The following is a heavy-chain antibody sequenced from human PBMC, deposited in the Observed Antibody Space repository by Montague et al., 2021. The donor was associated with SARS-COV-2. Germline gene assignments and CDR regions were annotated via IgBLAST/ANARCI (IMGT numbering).Heavy chain of an antibody. Sequence: PALVKPTQTLTLTCTFSGFSLSTSRLCVSWIRQPPGKALEWLARIDWDDDKYYSTSLKTRLTISKDTSKNQVVLTMTNTDPVDTATYYCARRTYDILTGYDYGMDVWGQGTTVTVSS. CDR3: ARRTYDILTGYDYGMDV. CDR2: IDWDDDK. CDR1: GFSLSTSRLC. D-gene: IGHD3-9*01. J-gene: IGHJ6*02. V-gene: IGHV2-70*11.